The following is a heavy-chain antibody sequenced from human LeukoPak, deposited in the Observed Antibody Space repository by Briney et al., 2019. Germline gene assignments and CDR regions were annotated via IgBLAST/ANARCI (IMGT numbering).Heavy chain of an antibody. CDR3: ARGVTPVTTVTTANDY. D-gene: IGHD4-17*01. CDR1: GYTFTSYG. V-gene: IGHV1-18*01. CDR2: ISAYNGNT. J-gene: IGHJ4*02. Sequence: ASVKVSCTASGYTFTSYGISWVRQAPGQGLEWMGWISAYNGNTNYAQKLQGRVTMTTDTSTSTAHMELRSLRSDDTAVYYCARGVTPVTTVTTANDYWGQGTLVTVSS.